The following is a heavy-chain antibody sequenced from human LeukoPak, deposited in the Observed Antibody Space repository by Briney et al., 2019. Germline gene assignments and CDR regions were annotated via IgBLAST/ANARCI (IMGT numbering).Heavy chain of an antibody. CDR2: ISPYNGDT. Sequence: ASVKVSCKASGYIFMNYGFTWVRQAPGHGLEWMGWISPYNGDTRYAQQLRDRVTMTTDTSTSTAYMELRSLRSDDTAVYYCVRTEDDLASATFPLDLWGQGTLVIVSS. CDR1: GYIFMNYG. D-gene: IGHD2/OR15-2a*01. J-gene: IGHJ5*02. CDR3: VRTEDDLASATFPLDL. V-gene: IGHV1-18*01.